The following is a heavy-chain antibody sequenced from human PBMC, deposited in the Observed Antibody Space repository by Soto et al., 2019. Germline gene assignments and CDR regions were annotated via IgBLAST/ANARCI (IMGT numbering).Heavy chain of an antibody. CDR3: ARDPYGSGSYPNY. CDR1: GYTFTGYY. Sequence: GASVKVSCKASGYTFTGYYMHWVRQAPGQGLEWMGWINPNSGDTNYAQKFQGRVTMTRDTSISTAYMELSRLRSDDTAVYYCARDPYGSGSYPNYWGQGTLVTVSS. D-gene: IGHD3-10*01. V-gene: IGHV1-2*02. CDR2: INPNSGDT. J-gene: IGHJ4*02.